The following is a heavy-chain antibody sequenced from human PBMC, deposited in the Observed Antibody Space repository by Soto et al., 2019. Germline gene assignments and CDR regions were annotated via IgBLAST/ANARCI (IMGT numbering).Heavy chain of an antibody. CDR2: IYYSGST. CDR1: GGSISSYY. CDR3: ARDRVYYGSGSYYNVFEY. D-gene: IGHD3-10*01. V-gene: IGHV4-59*01. J-gene: IGHJ4*02. Sequence: SETLSLTCTVSGGSISSYYWSWIRQPPGKGLEWIGYIYYSGSTNYNPSLKSRVTISVDTPKNQFSLKLSSVTAADTAVYYCARDRVYYGSGSYYNVFEYWGQGTLVTVSS.